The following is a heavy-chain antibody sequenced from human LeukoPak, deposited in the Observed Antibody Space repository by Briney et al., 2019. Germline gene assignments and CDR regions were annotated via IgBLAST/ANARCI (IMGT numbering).Heavy chain of an antibody. D-gene: IGHD3-10*01. J-gene: IGHJ4*02. CDR2: INEDGIET. Sequence: GGSLTLSCEASGFTFRTSWMSWVRQAPGKGLAWVADINEDGIETYYVHSLRGRFTISRDNANNSLFLQMDSLRAEDTAVYYCARQARVTHFYGGFGSHFDFWGQGILVTVSS. CDR1: GFTFRTSW. CDR3: ARQARVTHFYGGFGSHFDF. V-gene: IGHV3-7*01.